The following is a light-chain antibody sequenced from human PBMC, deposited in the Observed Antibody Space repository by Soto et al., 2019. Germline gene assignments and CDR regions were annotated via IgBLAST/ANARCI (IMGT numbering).Light chain of an antibody. Sequence: DIQMTQSHSTLSGSVGDRVTITCRASQSISTYLNWYQQKPGKTPKLLIYVASTLQSGVPSRFSGSGSGTDFTLTISSVQREDFATYYCQQTYSTPPITFGQGTRLEIK. CDR1: QSISTY. CDR3: QQTYSTPPIT. V-gene: IGKV1-39*01. CDR2: VAS. J-gene: IGKJ5*01.